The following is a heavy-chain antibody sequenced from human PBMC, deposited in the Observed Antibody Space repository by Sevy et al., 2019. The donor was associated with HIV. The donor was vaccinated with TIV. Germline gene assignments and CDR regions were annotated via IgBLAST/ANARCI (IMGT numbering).Heavy chain of an antibody. V-gene: IGHV4-59*01. CDR2: IYYSGIT. J-gene: IGHJ6*02. CDR3: ARAIAAPRGMDV. CDR1: GDSISSYY. D-gene: IGHD6-13*01. Sequence: SETLSLTCTVSGDSISSYYWSWIRQPQGKGLEWIGYIYYSGITDYNPSLKSRVTISVDTSKNQFSLKLNSVTAADTAVYYCARAIAAPRGMDVWGQGTTVTISS.